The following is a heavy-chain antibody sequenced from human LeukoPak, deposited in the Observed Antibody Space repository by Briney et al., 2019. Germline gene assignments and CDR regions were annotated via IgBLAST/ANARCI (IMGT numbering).Heavy chain of an antibody. J-gene: IGHJ4*02. Sequence: SETLSLTCTVSGGSFINHSWNWIRQSPGKGLEWIGYIFFRGTTYYNPSFQSRVTISVDTSKSHFSLKLSSVTAADTAVYYCARGPSGSYSYWGQGTLVTVSS. D-gene: IGHD1-26*01. CDR2: IFFRGTT. CDR3: ARGPSGSYSY. CDR1: GGSFINHS. V-gene: IGHV4-59*11.